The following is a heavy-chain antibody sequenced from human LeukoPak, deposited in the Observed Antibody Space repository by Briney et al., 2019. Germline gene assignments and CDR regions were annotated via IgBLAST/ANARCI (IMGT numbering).Heavy chain of an antibody. Sequence: PGRSLRLSCAASGFTFSSHGMHWVRQAPGKGLEWVAVIWYDGNNKYYSDSVKGRFTISRDNSKNTLYLQMNSLRAEDTAVYYCAKPNYSSSWLFDYWGQGTLVTVSS. CDR3: AKPNYSSSWLFDY. CDR1: GFTFSSHG. J-gene: IGHJ4*02. CDR2: IWYDGNNK. D-gene: IGHD6-13*01. V-gene: IGHV3-33*06.